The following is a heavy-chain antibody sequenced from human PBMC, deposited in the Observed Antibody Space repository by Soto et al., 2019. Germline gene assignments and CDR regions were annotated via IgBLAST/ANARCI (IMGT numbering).Heavy chain of an antibody. V-gene: IGHV1-69*13. Sequence: SVKVFCKASGGTFSSYAISWVRQAPGQGLEWMGGIIPIFGTANYAQKFQGRVTITADESTSTAYMELSSLRSEDTAVYYCARFALRTTVVTGLWFDPWGQGTLVTVSS. CDR3: ARFALRTTVVTGLWFDP. J-gene: IGHJ5*02. CDR2: IIPIFGTA. D-gene: IGHD4-17*01. CDR1: GGTFSSYA.